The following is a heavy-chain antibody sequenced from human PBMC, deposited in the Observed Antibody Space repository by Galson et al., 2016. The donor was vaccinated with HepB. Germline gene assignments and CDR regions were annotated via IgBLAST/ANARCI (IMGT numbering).Heavy chain of an antibody. CDR3: ATGYYLPHY. CDR1: GGSISSDY. CDR2: IYYDGGNT. V-gene: IGHV4-59*08. Sequence: SETLSLTCTVSGGSISSDYWGWIRQPPGKGLEWIGYIYYDGGNTYYSPSLKSRITVSVDTSKNQFSLNLRSVTAADTAMYFCATGYYLPHYWGPGTLVTVSS. J-gene: IGHJ4*02. D-gene: IGHD2/OR15-2a*01.